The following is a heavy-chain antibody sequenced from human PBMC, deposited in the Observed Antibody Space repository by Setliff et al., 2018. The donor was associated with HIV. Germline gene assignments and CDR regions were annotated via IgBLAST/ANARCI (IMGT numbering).Heavy chain of an antibody. CDR1: GGTFKNFA. Sequence: SVKVSCKAFGGTFKNFAFSWVRQAPGQGLEWLGGIIPIFSTTTYSQKFQDRLTITADGSTDTTYMELSRLTPEDTALYFCARTRNIHYYCYMDVWGKGTTVTVS. CDR3: ARTRNIHYYCYMDV. J-gene: IGHJ6*03. CDR2: IIPIFSTT. V-gene: IGHV1-69*13.